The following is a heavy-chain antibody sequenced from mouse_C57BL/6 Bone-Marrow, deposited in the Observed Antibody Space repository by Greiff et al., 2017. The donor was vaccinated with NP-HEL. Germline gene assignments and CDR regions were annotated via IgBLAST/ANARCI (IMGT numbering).Heavy chain of an antibody. J-gene: IGHJ3*01. CDR1: GFTFTDYY. Sequence: EVQLVESGGGLVQPGGSLSLSCAASGFTFTDYYMSWVRQPPGKALEWLGFIRNKANGYTTEYSASVKGRFTISRDNSQSILYLQMNALRAEDSATYYCARVYGNLFAYWGQGTLVTVSA. CDR2: IRNKANGYTT. D-gene: IGHD2-1*01. V-gene: IGHV7-3*01. CDR3: ARVYGNLFAY.